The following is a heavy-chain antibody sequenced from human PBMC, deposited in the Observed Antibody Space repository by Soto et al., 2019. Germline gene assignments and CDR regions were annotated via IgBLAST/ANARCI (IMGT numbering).Heavy chain of an antibody. D-gene: IGHD3-3*01. CDR2: ISYDGSNK. CDR1: GFTFSSYG. CDR3: AKGPDLRFLEWLPNTPFDY. J-gene: IGHJ4*02. V-gene: IGHV3-30*18. Sequence: ESGGGVVQPGRSLRLSCAASGFTFSSYGMHWVRQAPGTGLEWVAVISYDGSNKYYADSVKGRFTISRDNSKNTLYLQMNSLRAEDTAVYYCAKGPDLRFLEWLPNTPFDYWGQGTLVTVSS.